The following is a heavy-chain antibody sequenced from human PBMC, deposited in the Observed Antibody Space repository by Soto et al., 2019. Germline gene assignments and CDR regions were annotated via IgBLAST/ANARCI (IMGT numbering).Heavy chain of an antibody. J-gene: IGHJ4*02. CDR1: GFTFSSYS. CDR3: ARALLYYYDSSGYSHPYYFDY. V-gene: IGHV3-21*01. D-gene: IGHD3-22*01. CDR2: ISSSSSYI. Sequence: PGGSLRLSCAASGFTFSSYSMNWVRQAPGKGLEWVSSISSSSSYIYYADSVKGRFTISRDNAKNSLYLQMNSLRAGDTAVYYCARALLYYYDSSGYSHPYYFDYWGQGTLVTVSS.